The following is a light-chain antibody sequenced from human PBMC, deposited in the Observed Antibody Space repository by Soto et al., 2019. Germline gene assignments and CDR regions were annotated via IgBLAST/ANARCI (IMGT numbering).Light chain of an antibody. CDR1: QGISTY. J-gene: IGKJ5*01. CDR2: GTS. V-gene: IGKV1-9*01. Sequence: DIHLTQSPSFLSASVGDRVTITCRASQGISTYLAWYQQKPGQVPKLLIYGTSTLQSGVPSRFRGNRSGADFTLTITYVQPEDFATYYCQHLDDYPITFGQGTRLEI. CDR3: QHLDDYPIT.